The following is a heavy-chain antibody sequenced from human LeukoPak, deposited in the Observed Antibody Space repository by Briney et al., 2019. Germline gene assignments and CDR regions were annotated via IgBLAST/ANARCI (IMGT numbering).Heavy chain of an antibody. Sequence: GESLKISCKGSPYGFTSSWVAWVRQRPGKGLEWMGIIYVGDSDTRYSPSFEGHVTISADKSTNTAYLQWSSLKGTDSGNYYCATIGELMGPWANWGQGTLVTVSS. CDR3: ATIGELMGPWAN. CDR2: IYVGDSDT. CDR1: PYGFTSSW. J-gene: IGHJ4*02. D-gene: IGHD2-8*01. V-gene: IGHV5-51*01.